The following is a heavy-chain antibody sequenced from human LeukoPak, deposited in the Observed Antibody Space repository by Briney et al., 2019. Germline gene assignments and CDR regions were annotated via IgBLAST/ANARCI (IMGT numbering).Heavy chain of an antibody. CDR3: AKDSLYCSGGSCYSDPYFDY. CDR2: INQDGGVK. Sequence: GGSLRLSCAASGFTFSNSWMSWVRQAPGKGLEWVANINQDGGVKFYVDSVKGRFTISRDNSKNTLYLQMNSLRAEDTAVYYCAKDSLYCSGGSCYSDPYFDYWGQGTLVTVSS. V-gene: IGHV3-7*01. D-gene: IGHD2-15*01. J-gene: IGHJ4*02. CDR1: GFTFSNSW.